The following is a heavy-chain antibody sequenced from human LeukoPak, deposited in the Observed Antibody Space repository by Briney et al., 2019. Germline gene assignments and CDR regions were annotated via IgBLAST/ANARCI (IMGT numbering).Heavy chain of an antibody. CDR1: GGTFSSYA. CDR2: IIPILGIA. D-gene: IGHD2-8*02. CDR3: ARDALVASLDY. V-gene: IGHV1-69*04. J-gene: IGHJ4*02. Sequence: SVKVSCKASGGTFSSYAISWVRQAPGQGLEWMGRIIPILGIANYAQKFQGRVTITADKSTSTAYMELSSLRSEDTAVYYCARDALVASLDYWGQGTLVTLSS.